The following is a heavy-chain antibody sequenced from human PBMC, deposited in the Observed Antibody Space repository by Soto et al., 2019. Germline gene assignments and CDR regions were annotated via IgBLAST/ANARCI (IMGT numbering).Heavy chain of an antibody. Sequence: QVQLVQSGAEVKKPGSSVKVSCKTSGATFNTYPFSWVRQAPGQGLEWMGTMIPILNLATYPQEFQGRVTTTANNSTRTAYMELSSLESEETATYYCERGQRGVVVAPAAFPYPLDYWGQGTLVTVSS. J-gene: IGHJ4*02. CDR2: MIPILNLA. CDR1: GATFNTYP. CDR3: ERGQRGVVVAPAAFPYPLDY. D-gene: IGHD2-2*01. V-gene: IGHV1-69*02.